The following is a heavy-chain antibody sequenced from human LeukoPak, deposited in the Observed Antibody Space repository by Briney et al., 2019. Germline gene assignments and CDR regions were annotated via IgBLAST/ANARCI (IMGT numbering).Heavy chain of an antibody. Sequence: PGRSLRLSCAASGFSFSDYYMSWIRQAPGKGLEWVSYMSNSGGTIYYADSVKGRFSISRDNTKNSLYLQMNSLRAEDTAVYYCASVLWFGGIFFDYWGQGVLVTVSS. CDR1: GFSFSDYY. V-gene: IGHV3-11*01. CDR3: ASVLWFGGIFFDY. J-gene: IGHJ4*02. D-gene: IGHD3-10*01. CDR2: MSNSGGTI.